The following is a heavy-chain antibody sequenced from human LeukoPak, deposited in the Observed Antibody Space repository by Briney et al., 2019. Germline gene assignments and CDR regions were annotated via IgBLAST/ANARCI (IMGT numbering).Heavy chain of an antibody. J-gene: IGHJ4*02. V-gene: IGHV3-21*01. CDR2: ISSSSSYI. D-gene: IGHD3-22*01. CDR1: GFTFSSYS. CDR3: ARGAEVVTPLDY. Sequence: GGSLRLSCAASGFTFSSYSMNWVRQAPGKGLEWVSSISSSSSYIYYADSVKGRFTISRDNAKNSLYLQMNSLRAEDTAVYYCARGAEVVTPLDYWGQGTLVTVSS.